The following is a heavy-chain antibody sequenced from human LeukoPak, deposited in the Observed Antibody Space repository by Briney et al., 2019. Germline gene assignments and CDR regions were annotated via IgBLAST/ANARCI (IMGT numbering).Heavy chain of an antibody. CDR1: GGSISSSNW. V-gene: IGHV4-4*02. CDR2: IYHSGST. Sequence: SETLSLTCAVSGGSISSSNWWSWVRQPPGKGLEWIGEIYHSGSTNYNPSLKGRVTISVDKSKNQFSLNLSSVTAADTAVYYCARPYYFYMDVWGKGTTVTVSS. CDR3: ARPYYFYMDV. J-gene: IGHJ6*03.